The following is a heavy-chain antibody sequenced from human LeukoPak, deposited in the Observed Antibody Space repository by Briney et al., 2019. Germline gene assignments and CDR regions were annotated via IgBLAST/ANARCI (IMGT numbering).Heavy chain of an antibody. Sequence: ASVTVSFTSSVYTFTVYYIHWVRRAPGQGLEGLGWINPNKGEKKSEQKFRDRDIITTDTDLTTDYMEVINLSSDDTAVYYCTRSSWDCSSGSCYSNMNFDYWGQGTLVTVSS. D-gene: IGHD2-15*01. V-gene: IGHV1-2*02. CDR3: TRSSWDCSSGSCYSNMNFDY. CDR2: INPNKGEK. J-gene: IGHJ4*02. CDR1: VYTFTVYY.